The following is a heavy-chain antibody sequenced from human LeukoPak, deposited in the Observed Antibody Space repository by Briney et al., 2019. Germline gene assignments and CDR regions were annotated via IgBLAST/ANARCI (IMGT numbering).Heavy chain of an antibody. CDR1: GGSISSYY. CDR3: ARHKGAGIAVAPADY. V-gene: IGHV4-59*08. D-gene: IGHD6-19*01. CDR2: IYYSGST. J-gene: IGHJ4*02. Sequence: PSETLSLTCTVSGGSISSYYWSWIRHPPGKGLGWIGYIYYSGSTNYNPSLKSRVTISVDTSKNQFSLKLSSVTAADTAVYYCARHKGAGIAVAPADYWGQGTLVTVSS.